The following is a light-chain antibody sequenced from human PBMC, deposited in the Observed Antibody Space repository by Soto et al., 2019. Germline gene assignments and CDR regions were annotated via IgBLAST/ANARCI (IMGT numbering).Light chain of an antibody. CDR1: QSVSSN. Sequence: EIVMTQSPATLSVSPGERATLSCRASQSVSSNLAWYQQKPGQAPRHLIYGASTRATGIPARFSGSGSGTEFSLTISSLQSEDFAVDYCQQYNNWPPAFTFGPGTKVDIK. V-gene: IGKV3-15*01. J-gene: IGKJ3*01. CDR2: GAS. CDR3: QQYNNWPPAFT.